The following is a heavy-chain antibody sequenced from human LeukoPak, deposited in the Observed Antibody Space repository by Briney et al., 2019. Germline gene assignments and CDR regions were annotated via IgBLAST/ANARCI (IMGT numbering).Heavy chain of an antibody. CDR1: GFTSSDHY. J-gene: IGHJ4*02. D-gene: IGHD1-14*01. V-gene: IGHV3-72*01. CDR3: ARAMTTFNRGFDY. CDR2: RKNRVYSYTT. Sequence: GGSLRLSCAASGFTSSDHYMDWVRQAPGKGLEWFGRRKNRVYSYTTEYAASVNGRFTISRDDSRNSMFLQMNSLKTEDTAVYYCARAMTTFNRGFDYWGQGTLVAVSS.